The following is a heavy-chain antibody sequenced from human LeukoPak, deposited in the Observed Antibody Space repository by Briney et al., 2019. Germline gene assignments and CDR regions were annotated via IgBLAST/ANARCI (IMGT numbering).Heavy chain of an antibody. D-gene: IGHD2-2*01. V-gene: IGHV3-48*01. CDR3: ARGCSSTSCPGD. CDR2: ISSSSSTI. Sequence: GGSLRLSCAASRFAFSSYSMNWVRQAPGKGLEWVSYISSSSSTIYYADSVKGRFTISRDNAKNSLNLQMNSLRGEDTAVYYCARGCSSTSCPGDWGQGTLVTVSS. CDR1: RFAFSSYS. J-gene: IGHJ4*02.